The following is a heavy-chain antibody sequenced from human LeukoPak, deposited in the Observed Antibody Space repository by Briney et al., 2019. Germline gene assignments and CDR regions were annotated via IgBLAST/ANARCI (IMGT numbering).Heavy chain of an antibody. Sequence: SETLSLTCTVSGYSISSGYYWGWIRQPPGKGLEWIGSIYHSGSTYYNPSLKSRVTISVDTSKNQFSLQLSSVTAADTAVYYCARFGSGWSLDVWGLGTTVVVSS. D-gene: IGHD6-19*01. J-gene: IGHJ6*04. V-gene: IGHV4-38-2*02. CDR1: GYSISSGYY. CDR3: ARFGSGWSLDV. CDR2: IYHSGST.